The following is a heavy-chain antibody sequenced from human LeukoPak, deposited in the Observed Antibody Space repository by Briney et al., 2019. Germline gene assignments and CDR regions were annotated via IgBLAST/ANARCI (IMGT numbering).Heavy chain of an antibody. CDR3: ARRYSAFWSGYIDY. CDR1: GYSFTSYW. D-gene: IGHD3-3*01. V-gene: IGHV5-51*01. Sequence: GESLQISCKGSGYSFTSYWIGWVRQVPGKGLEWMGIIYPGDSDTRYSPSFQGQVTISADKSISTAYLQWSSLKASDTAMYYCARRYSAFWSGYIDYWGQGTLVTVSS. J-gene: IGHJ4*02. CDR2: IYPGDSDT.